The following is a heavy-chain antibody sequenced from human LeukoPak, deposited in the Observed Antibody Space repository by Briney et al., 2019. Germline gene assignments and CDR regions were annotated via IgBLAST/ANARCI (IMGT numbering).Heavy chain of an antibody. CDR1: GFTFSSYG. D-gene: IGHD3-22*01. J-gene: IGHJ4*02. V-gene: IGHV3-NL1*01. CDR2: ISWNSGRI. Sequence: GGSLRLSCAASGFTFSSYGMHWVRQAPGKGLEWVSGISWNSGRINYADSVKGRFTISRDNSKNTLYLQMNSLRAEDTAVYYCAKDPGVVVITSSFGYWGQGTLVTVSS. CDR3: AKDPGVVVITSSFGY.